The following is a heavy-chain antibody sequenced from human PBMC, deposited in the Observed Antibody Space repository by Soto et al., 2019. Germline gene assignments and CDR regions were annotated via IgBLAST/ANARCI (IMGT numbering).Heavy chain of an antibody. V-gene: IGHV1-18*01. CDR3: ARDRVYTGGSDADY. CDR2: INTGSGYT. CDR1: GYTFSNYA. J-gene: IGHJ4*02. D-gene: IGHD2-8*02. Sequence: QVHLVQSGAEVKKPGSSVRVSCKTSGYTFSNYAIRWVRQATGQGLEWMGWINTGSGYTNYAHDRVTMTKDASTYTAYLEVTSLRSENTAIYYGARDRVYTGGSDADYWGQGTLVNVSS.